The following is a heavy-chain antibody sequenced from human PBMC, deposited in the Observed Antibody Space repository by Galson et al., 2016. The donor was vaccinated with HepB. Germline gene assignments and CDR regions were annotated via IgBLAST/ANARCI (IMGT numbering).Heavy chain of an antibody. CDR1: GGSISSGGYY. Sequence: TLSLTCPVSGGSISSGGYYWSWIRQHPGQGLEWIGDIYFTGRPFIHPSLKSRVSISLDKSKNQFSLKLGPVTAADTAVYYYARAFYESNPQGPFDPWGQGTLVTVST. CDR3: ARAFYESNPQGPFDP. V-gene: IGHV4-31*03. CDR2: IYFTGRP. J-gene: IGHJ5*02. D-gene: IGHD5/OR15-5a*01.